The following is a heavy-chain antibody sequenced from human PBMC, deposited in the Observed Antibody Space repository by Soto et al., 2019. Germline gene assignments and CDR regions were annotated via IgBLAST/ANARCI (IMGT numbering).Heavy chain of an antibody. CDR3: AKAHLKYYYGSGSYHYFDY. V-gene: IGHV3-23*01. Sequence: EVQLLESGGGLVQPGGSLRLSCAASGFTFSSYAMSWVRQAPGKGLEWVSAISGSGGSTYYADSVKGRFTISRDNSKNTLYLQMNSLRAEDTAVYYCAKAHLKYYYGSGSYHYFDYWGQGTLVTVSS. D-gene: IGHD3-10*01. CDR2: ISGSGGST. J-gene: IGHJ4*02. CDR1: GFTFSSYA.